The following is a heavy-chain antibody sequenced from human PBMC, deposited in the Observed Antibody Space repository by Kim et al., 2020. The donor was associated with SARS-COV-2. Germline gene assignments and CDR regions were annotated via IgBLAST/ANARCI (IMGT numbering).Heavy chain of an antibody. CDR3: ARGGVVVPADYGMDV. V-gene: IGHV1-69*01. Sequence: KFQGRVTITADESTSTAYMELSSLRSEDTAVYYCARGGVVVPADYGMDVWGQGTTVTVSS. D-gene: IGHD2-2*01. J-gene: IGHJ6*02.